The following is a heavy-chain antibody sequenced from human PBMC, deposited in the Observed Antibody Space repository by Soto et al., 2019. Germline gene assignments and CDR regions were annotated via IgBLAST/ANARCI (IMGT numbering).Heavy chain of an antibody. CDR2: ISYDGTNE. V-gene: IGHV3-30-3*01. CDR3: ARDLVAQSYYHYGMEV. J-gene: IGHJ6*02. CDR1: GFTFSSYA. Sequence: QVQLVESGGGVDQPGRSLRLSCAASGFTFSSYAMHWVRQAPGKGLEWVAVISYDGTNEYYADSVKGRFTISRDNFKNTLYLQMNSLRAEDTAVYYCARDLVAQSYYHYGMEVWGQGTTVTVS. D-gene: IGHD2-15*01.